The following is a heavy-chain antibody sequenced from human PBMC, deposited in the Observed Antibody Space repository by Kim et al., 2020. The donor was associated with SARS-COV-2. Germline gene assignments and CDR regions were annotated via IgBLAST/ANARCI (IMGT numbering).Heavy chain of an antibody. CDR1: GFTFSSYG. D-gene: IGHD3-10*01. Sequence: GGSLRLSCAASGFTFSSYGMHWVRQAPGKGLEWVAVIWYDGSNKYYADSVKGRFTISRDNSKNTLYLQMNSLRAEDTAVYYCARDSGSGSSDYYGMDVWGQGTMVTVSS. CDR3: ARDSGSGSSDYYGMDV. V-gene: IGHV3-33*01. J-gene: IGHJ6*02. CDR2: IWYDGSNK.